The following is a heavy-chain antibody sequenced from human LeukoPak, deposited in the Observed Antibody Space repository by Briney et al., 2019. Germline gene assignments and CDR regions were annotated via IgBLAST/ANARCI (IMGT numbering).Heavy chain of an antibody. J-gene: IGHJ4*02. CDR1: GLTFNSYG. V-gene: IGHV3-30*02. D-gene: IGHD1-26*01. CDR2: IWYDGINK. Sequence: GGSLRLSCAASGLTFNSYGMHWVRQTPGKGLEWVAFIWYDGINKYYADSVKGRFTISRDNSKNTLFLQMNSLRAEDTAMYYCAKDSGRYLSYQHPFDYWGQGTLVTVSS. CDR3: AKDSGRYLSYQHPFDY.